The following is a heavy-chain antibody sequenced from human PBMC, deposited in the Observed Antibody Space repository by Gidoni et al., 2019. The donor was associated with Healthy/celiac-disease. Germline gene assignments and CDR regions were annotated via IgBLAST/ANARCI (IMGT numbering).Heavy chain of an antibody. CDR1: GFTFSNAW. D-gene: IGHD3-10*01. CDR2: IKSKTDGGTT. CDR3: TPGTNEMVRGVIIARRAFDY. J-gene: IGHJ4*02. Sequence: EVQLVESGGGLVKPGGPLRLSCAASGFTFSNAWMSWVRQAPGKGLEWVGRIKSKTDGGTTDYAAPVKGRFTISRDDSKNTLYLQMNSLKTEDTAVYYCTPGTNEMVRGVIIARRAFDYWGQGTLVTVSS. V-gene: IGHV3-15*01.